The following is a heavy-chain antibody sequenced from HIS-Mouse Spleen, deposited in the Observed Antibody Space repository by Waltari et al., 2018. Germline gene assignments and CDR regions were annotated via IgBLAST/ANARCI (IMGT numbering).Heavy chain of an antibody. V-gene: IGHV3-21*01. D-gene: IGHD7-27*01. CDR1: GFTFSSYS. J-gene: IGHJ3*02. CDR2: IRSSSSYI. CDR3: ARRLLTGDAFDI. Sequence: EVQLVQSGGGLVKPGGSLRLSCAASGFTFSSYSMNWVRQAPGKGLELVSSIRSSSSYIYYADSVKGRFTISRDNAKNSLYLQMNSLRAEDTAVYYCARRLLTGDAFDIWGQGTMVTVSS.